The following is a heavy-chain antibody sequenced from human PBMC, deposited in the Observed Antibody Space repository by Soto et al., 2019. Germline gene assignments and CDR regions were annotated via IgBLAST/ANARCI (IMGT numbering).Heavy chain of an antibody. J-gene: IGHJ5*02. CDR3: AREPRRKYYDILTGPGP. CDR1: GGSISSGGYY. D-gene: IGHD3-9*01. Sequence: SETLSLTCTVSGGSISSGGYYWSWIRQYPGKGLEWIGYIYYSGSTYYNPSLKSRVTISVDTSKNQFSLKLSSVTAADTAVYYCAREPRRKYYDILTGPGPWGQGTLVTVSS. CDR2: IYYSGST. V-gene: IGHV4-31*03.